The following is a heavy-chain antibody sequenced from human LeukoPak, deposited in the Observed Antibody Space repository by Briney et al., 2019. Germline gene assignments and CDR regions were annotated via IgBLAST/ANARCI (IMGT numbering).Heavy chain of an antibody. Sequence: GGSLRLSCAASGFTFDDYAMHWVRQASGKGLEWVSGISWNSGSIGYADSVKGRFTISSDNAKNSLYLQMNSLRAEDTALYYCAKDGRTRYFDWLDYWGQGTLVTVSS. J-gene: IGHJ4*02. CDR2: ISWNSGSI. D-gene: IGHD3-9*01. CDR1: GFTFDDYA. V-gene: IGHV3-9*01. CDR3: AKDGRTRYFDWLDY.